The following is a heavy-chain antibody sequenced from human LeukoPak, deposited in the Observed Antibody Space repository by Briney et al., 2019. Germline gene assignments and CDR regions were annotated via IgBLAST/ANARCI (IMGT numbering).Heavy chain of an antibody. CDR3: AELGITMIGGV. D-gene: IGHD3-10*02. CDR1: GFTFSSYE. Sequence: GGSLRLSCAASGFTFSSYEMSYISSSGSTIYYADSVKGRFTISRDNAKNSLYLQMNSLRAEDTAVYYCAELGITMIGGVWGKGTTVTISS. CDR2: ISSSGSTI. J-gene: IGHJ6*04. V-gene: IGHV3-48*03.